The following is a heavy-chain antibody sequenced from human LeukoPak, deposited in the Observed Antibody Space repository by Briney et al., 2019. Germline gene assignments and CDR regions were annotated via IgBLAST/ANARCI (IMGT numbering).Heavy chain of an antibody. D-gene: IGHD3-22*01. J-gene: IGHJ3*02. CDR1: GYTLTELS. CDR2: FDPEDGET. CDR3: ATFPMIVVVTSAFDT. V-gene: IGHV1-24*01. Sequence: EASVKVSCKVSGYTLTELSMHWARQAPGKGLEWMGSFDPEDGETIYAQKFQGRVTMTEDTSTDTAYMELSSLRSEDTAVYYCATFPMIVVVTSAFDTWGQGTTVTVSS.